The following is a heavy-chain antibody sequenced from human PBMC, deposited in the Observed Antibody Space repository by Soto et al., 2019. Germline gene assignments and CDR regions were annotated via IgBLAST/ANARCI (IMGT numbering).Heavy chain of an antibody. CDR2: ISAYNGNT. V-gene: IGHV1-18*01. CDR1: GYTFTNSG. Sequence: ASVKVSCKASGYTFTNSGLSWVRQAPGQGLEWMGWISAYNGNTKYAQKFQGRVTMTTDTSTSTAYMELRSLRSDDTAVFYCARDDAYYSDTSGYYFEYWGQGTLVTVSS. CDR3: ARDDAYYSDTSGYYFEY. J-gene: IGHJ4*02. D-gene: IGHD3-22*01.